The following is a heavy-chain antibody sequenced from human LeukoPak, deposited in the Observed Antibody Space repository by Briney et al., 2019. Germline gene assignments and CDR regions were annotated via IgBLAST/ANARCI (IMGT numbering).Heavy chain of an antibody. D-gene: IGHD2-2*01. CDR1: GFTFRSYW. V-gene: IGHV3-7*03. CDR2: IKQDGSEK. Sequence: GGSLRLSCAASGFTFRSYWMSWVRQAPGKGLEWVANIKQDGSEKYYVDSVKGRFTISRDNAKNSLYLQMNSLRAEDTALYYCAKDVVPAAMARGYYFDYWGQGTLVTVSS. J-gene: IGHJ4*02. CDR3: AKDVVPAAMARGYYFDY.